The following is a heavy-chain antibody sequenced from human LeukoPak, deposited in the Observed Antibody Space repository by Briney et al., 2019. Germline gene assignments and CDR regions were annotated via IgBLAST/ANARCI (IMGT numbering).Heavy chain of an antibody. Sequence: TGGSLRLSCAASGFSFSIYAVSWVRQAPGKGLEWVSTIYSGGSTYYADSVKGRFTISRDNSKNTLYLQMNSLRGEDTAVYYCARNGYTSGWYRNWGQGTLVTVSS. D-gene: IGHD6-19*01. CDR3: ARNGYTSGWYRN. J-gene: IGHJ4*02. CDR2: IYSGGST. CDR1: GFSFSIYA. V-gene: IGHV3-23*05.